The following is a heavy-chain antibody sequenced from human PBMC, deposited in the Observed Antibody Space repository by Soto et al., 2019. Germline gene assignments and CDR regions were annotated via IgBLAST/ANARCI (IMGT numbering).Heavy chain of an antibody. CDR1: GFTFSNYA. CDR2: IRGSVGHT. V-gene: IGHV3-23*01. J-gene: IGHJ4*01. CDR3: VNGCRGGYDCCKS. D-gene: IGHD5-12*01. Sequence: EVQLLESGGDLVQPGGSLRLSCAASGFTFSNYAMSWVRQAPGQGLEWVSLIRGSVGHTNYADSVRGRFTVSRDNSKNMLFLQMNSLSVADTDGYSCVNGCRGGYDCCKSWGHGTLVTVSS.